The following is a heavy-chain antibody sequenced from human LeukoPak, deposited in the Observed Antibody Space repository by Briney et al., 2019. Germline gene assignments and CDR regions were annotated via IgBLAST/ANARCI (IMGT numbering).Heavy chain of an antibody. CDR1: GFTFSSYS. CDR2: ISSSSSTI. D-gene: IGHD3-9*01. V-gene: IGHV3-48*01. CDR3: ARERFQLRYFDWLSETDAFDI. J-gene: IGHJ3*02. Sequence: GGSLRLSCAASGFTFSSYSMNWVRQAPGKGLEWVSYISSSSSTIYYADSVKGRFTISRDNAKNSLYLQMNSLRAEDTAVYHCARERFQLRYFDWLSETDAFDIWGQGTMVTVSS.